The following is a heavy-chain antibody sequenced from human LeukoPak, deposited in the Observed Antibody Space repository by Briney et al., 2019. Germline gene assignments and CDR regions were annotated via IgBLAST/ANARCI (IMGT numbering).Heavy chain of an antibody. D-gene: IGHD3-9*01. Sequence: ASVKVSCKASGYTFTGYYMHWVRQAPGQGLEWMGWINPNSGSTNYAQKFQGRVTMTRDTSISTAYMELSRLRSDDTAVYYCARDSYYDILTGYYRGVDYWGQGTLVTVSS. CDR3: ARDSYYDILTGYYRGVDY. CDR2: INPNSGST. V-gene: IGHV1-2*02. J-gene: IGHJ4*02. CDR1: GYTFTGYY.